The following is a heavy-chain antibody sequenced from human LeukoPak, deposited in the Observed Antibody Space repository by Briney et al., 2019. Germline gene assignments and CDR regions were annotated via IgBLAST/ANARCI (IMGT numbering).Heavy chain of an antibody. J-gene: IGHJ3*02. CDR3: ARDTDMVRGVIKRAFDI. Sequence: SQTLSLTCTVSGGSISSGDYYWGWIRQPPGKGLEWIGYIYYSGSTYYNPSLKSRVTISVDTSKNQFSLKLSSVTAADTAVYYCARDTDMVRGVIKRAFDIWGQGTMVTVSS. D-gene: IGHD3-10*01. CDR2: IYYSGST. CDR1: GGSISSGDYY. V-gene: IGHV4-30-4*08.